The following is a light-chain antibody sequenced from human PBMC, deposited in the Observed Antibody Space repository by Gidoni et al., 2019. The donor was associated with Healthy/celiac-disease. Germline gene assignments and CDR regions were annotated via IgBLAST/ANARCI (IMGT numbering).Light chain of an antibody. CDR1: QSISSY. Sequence: DIQMTQSPSSLSASVGDRVTITCRASQSISSYLNWYQQKPGKAPKLLIYAASSLQSGVPSRFSGSGSGTDFNLTISSLQHEDFATYYCQQSYSTPWTFGQGTKVEIK. J-gene: IGKJ1*01. CDR3: QQSYSTPWT. CDR2: AAS. V-gene: IGKV1-39*01.